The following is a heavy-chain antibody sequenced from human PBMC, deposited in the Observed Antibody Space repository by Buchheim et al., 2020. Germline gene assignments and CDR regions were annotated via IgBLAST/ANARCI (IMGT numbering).Heavy chain of an antibody. CDR2: INHSGST. D-gene: IGHD2-15*01. J-gene: IGHJ5*02. CDR3: ARGEYCSGGSCYNSGWFDP. V-gene: IGHV4-34*01. CDR1: GGSFSGYY. Sequence: QVQLQQWGAGLLKPSKTLSLTCAVYGGSFSGYYWSWIRQPPGKGLEWIGEINHSGSTNYNPSLKSRVTISVDTSKNQFSLQLSSVTAADTAVYYCARGEYCSGGSCYNSGWFDPWGQGTL.